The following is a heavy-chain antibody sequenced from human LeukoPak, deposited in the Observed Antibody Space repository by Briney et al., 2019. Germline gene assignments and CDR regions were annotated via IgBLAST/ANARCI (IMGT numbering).Heavy chain of an antibody. D-gene: IGHD2-15*01. J-gene: IGHJ4*02. CDR2: IIPILGIA. V-gene: IGHV1-69*04. CDR3: ASPSLGSSGSDY. CDR1: GYTFTSYG. Sequence: GASVKVSCKASGYTFTSYGISWVRQAPGQGLEWMGRIIPILGIANYAQKFQGRVTITADKSTSTAYMELSSLRSEDTAVYYCASPSLGSSGSDYWGQGTLVTVSS.